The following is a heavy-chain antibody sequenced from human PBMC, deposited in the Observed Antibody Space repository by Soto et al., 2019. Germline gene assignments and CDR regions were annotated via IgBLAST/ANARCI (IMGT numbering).Heavy chain of an antibody. CDR2: IIPIFGTA. CDR1: GGTFSSYA. J-gene: IGHJ4*02. CDR3: ARGAEMATILDY. D-gene: IGHD5-12*01. Sequence: ASVKVSCKASGGTFSSYAISWVRQAPGQGLEWMGGIIPIFGTANYAQKFQGRVTITADESTSTAYMELSSLRSEDTAVYYCARGAEMATILDYWGQGTLVTVSS. V-gene: IGHV1-69*13.